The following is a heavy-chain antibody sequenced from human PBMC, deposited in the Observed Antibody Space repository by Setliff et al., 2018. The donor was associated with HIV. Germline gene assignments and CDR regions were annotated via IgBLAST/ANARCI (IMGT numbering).Heavy chain of an antibody. Sequence: SETLSLTCTVSGASIGRRSDCWGWIRQPPGKGLEWIGSVYYTWNTYYNPSLKSRVTVSVDTSKNQFSLKLSSVTAADTAVYYCARGRRVSSNYYYYYYMDVWGKGTTVTVSS. J-gene: IGHJ6*03. CDR2: VYYTWNT. V-gene: IGHV4-39*01. CDR3: ARGRRVSSNYYYYYYMDV. CDR1: GASIGRRSDC. D-gene: IGHD2-2*01.